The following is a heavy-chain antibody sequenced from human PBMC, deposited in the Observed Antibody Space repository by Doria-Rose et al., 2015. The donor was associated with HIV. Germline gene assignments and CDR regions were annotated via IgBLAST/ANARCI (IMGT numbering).Heavy chain of an antibody. CDR1: GSSFESYA. CDR3: AKAPIIGPKYYFYMDV. J-gene: IGHJ6*03. Sequence: VQLVQSGGGLVQPGRSLRLSCVGSGSSFESYAMHWVRLAPGKGLEWVAGISWDSGAKGSADSVEGRFTISRDNAKKSVYLEMRSLRPEDTAFYYCAKAPIIGPKYYFYMDVWGKGTSVTVSS. V-gene: IGHV3-9*01. CDR2: ISWDSGAK. D-gene: IGHD3-3*01.